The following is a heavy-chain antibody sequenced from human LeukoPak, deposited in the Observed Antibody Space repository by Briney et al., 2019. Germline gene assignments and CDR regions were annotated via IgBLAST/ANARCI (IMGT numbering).Heavy chain of an antibody. CDR3: MSGGSRRALIHY. J-gene: IGHJ4*02. V-gene: IGHV4-39*01. CDR2: IYYSGST. CDR1: GGSISSSNFY. D-gene: IGHD3-10*01. Sequence: SSETQSLTCTVSGGSISSSNFYWGWIRQPPGKGLEWIGTIYYSGSTDYNPSLKSRVTRSVDTSKNQFSLRLSSVTAADTAVYYCMSGGSRRALIHYWGQGILVTVSS.